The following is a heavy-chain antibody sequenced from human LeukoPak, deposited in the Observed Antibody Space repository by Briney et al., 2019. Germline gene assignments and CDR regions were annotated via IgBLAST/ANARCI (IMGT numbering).Heavy chain of an antibody. CDR1: GGSISSYY. Sequence: SETLSLTCTVSGGSISSYYWSWIRQPPGKGLEWIGYIYYSGSTNYNPSLKSRVTISVDTSKNQFSLKLSSVTAADTAVYYCARDDTSSGWADAFYIWGQGTMVTVSS. CDR2: IYYSGST. J-gene: IGHJ3*02. CDR3: ARDDTSSGWADAFYI. D-gene: IGHD6-19*01. V-gene: IGHV4-59*01.